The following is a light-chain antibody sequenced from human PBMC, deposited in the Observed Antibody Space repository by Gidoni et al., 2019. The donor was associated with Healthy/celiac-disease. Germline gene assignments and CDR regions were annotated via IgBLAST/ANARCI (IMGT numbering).Light chain of an antibody. Sequence: QSALTQPASVSRSPGPSITISCTGTSSDVGGYNYVSWYQQHPGKAPKLMIYDVSNRPSGVSNRFSGSKSGNTASLTISGLQAEDEADYYCSSYTSSSTLGVFGTGTKVTVL. V-gene: IGLV2-14*03. CDR2: DVS. CDR3: SSYTSSSTLGV. CDR1: SSDVGGYNY. J-gene: IGLJ1*01.